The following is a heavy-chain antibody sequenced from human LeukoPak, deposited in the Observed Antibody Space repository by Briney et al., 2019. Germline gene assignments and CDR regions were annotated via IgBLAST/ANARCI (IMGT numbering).Heavy chain of an antibody. CDR3: ARGIKWLVPYYYYYYMDV. Sequence: ASVKVSCKASGYTFTGYYMHWVRQAPGQGLEWMGWINPNSGGTNYAQKFQGRVTMTRDTSISTAYMELSRLRSDDTAVYYCARGIKWLVPYYYYYYMDVWGKGTTVTISS. D-gene: IGHD6-19*01. J-gene: IGHJ6*03. CDR2: INPNSGGT. CDR1: GYTFTGYY. V-gene: IGHV1-2*02.